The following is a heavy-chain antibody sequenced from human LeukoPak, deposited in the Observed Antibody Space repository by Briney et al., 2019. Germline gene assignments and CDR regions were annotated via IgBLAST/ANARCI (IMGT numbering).Heavy chain of an antibody. CDR3: ARYWGTAMVTGYFDY. D-gene: IGHD5-18*01. CDR2: IRSQAYGGTT. V-gene: IGHV3-49*04. Sequence: GGSLRLSCTASGFTFGDYAMSWVRQAPGKGLEWVGFIRSQAYGGTTGYAASVKGRFIISRDDSKNFASLQMNSLKTEDTAVYYCARYWGTAMVTGYFDYWGQGTLVTVSS. CDR1: GFTFGDYA. J-gene: IGHJ4*02.